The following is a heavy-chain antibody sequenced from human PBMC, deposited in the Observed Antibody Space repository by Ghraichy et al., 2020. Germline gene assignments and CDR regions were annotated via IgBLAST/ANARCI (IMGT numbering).Heavy chain of an antibody. D-gene: IGHD3-22*01. Sequence: SCAASGFTFSGFAMHWVRQAPGKGLEWVAVISYDAYNKHYIDSVKGRFSISRDNSKNTVYLQMNSLKPEDTALYYCAKVSTQTWLFEGGYDYWGQGTTVTVFS. J-gene: IGHJ4*02. CDR3: AKVSTQTWLFEGGYDY. CDR2: ISYDAYNK. V-gene: IGHV3-30*18. CDR1: GFTFSGFA.